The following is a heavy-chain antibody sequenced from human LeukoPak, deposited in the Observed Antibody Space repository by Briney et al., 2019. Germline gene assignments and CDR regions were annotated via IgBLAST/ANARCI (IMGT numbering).Heavy chain of an antibody. CDR2: IIHSGST. V-gene: IGHV4-34*01. D-gene: IGHD3-3*01. CDR3: ARGRTTYDFWSGYLRGKDYYMDV. CDR1: GGSFSGYY. J-gene: IGHJ6*03. Sequence: SETLSLTCAVYGGSFSGYYWSWIRQPPGKGLEWIGEIIHSGSTNYNPSLKSRVTISVDTSKNQFSLKLSSVTAADTAVYYCARGRTTYDFWSGYLRGKDYYMDVWGKGTTVTVSS.